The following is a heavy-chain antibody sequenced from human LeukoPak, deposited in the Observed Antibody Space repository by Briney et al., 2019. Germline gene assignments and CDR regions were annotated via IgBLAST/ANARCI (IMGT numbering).Heavy chain of an antibody. V-gene: IGHV1-69*13. CDR3: ARVGGCSGTSCYEGWFDP. CDR1: GGTFSSYA. CDR2: IIPIFGTA. J-gene: IGHJ5*02. D-gene: IGHD2-2*01. Sequence: ASVKVSCKASGGTFSSYAISWVRQAPGQGLEWMGGIIPIFGTANYAQKFQGRVTITADESTSTAYMELSSLRSEDTAVYYCARVGGCSGTSCYEGWFDPWGQGTLVTVSS.